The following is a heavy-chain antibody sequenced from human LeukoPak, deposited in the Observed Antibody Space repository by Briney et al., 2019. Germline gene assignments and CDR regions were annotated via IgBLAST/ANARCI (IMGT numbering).Heavy chain of an antibody. Sequence: SVKVSCKASGGTFSCYAISWVRQAPGQGLEWMGGIIPIFGTANYAQKFQGRVTITADESTSTAYMELSRLRSDDTAVYYCARDRIGCGSSSCYIDYWGQGTLVTVSS. D-gene: IGHD2-2*02. J-gene: IGHJ4*02. CDR1: GGTFSCYA. CDR2: IIPIFGTA. V-gene: IGHV1-69*13. CDR3: ARDRIGCGSSSCYIDY.